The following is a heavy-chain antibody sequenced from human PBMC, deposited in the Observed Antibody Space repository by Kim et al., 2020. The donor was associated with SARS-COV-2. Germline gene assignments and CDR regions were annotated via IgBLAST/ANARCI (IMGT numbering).Heavy chain of an antibody. J-gene: IGHJ4*02. D-gene: IGHD3-10*01. CDR3: ARGEWFGELLLVY. Sequence: YAQKFQGRVTITADESTSTAYMELSSLRSEDTAVYYCARGEWFGELLLVYWGQGTLVTVSS. V-gene: IGHV1-69*01.